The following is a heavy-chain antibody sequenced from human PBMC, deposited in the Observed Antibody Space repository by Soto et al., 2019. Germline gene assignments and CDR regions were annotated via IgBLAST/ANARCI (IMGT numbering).Heavy chain of an antibody. CDR3: ARDSHQYYDFWSGYYTGYYYYGMDV. J-gene: IGHJ6*02. CDR1: GGTISSYY. Sequence: PSETLSLTCTVSGGTISSYYWSWIRQPPGKGLEWIGYIYYSGSTNYNPSLKSRVTISVDTSKNQFPLKLSSVTAADTAVYYCARDSHQYYDFWSGYYTGYYYYGMDVWGQGTTVTVSS. V-gene: IGHV4-59*01. D-gene: IGHD3-3*01. CDR2: IYYSGST.